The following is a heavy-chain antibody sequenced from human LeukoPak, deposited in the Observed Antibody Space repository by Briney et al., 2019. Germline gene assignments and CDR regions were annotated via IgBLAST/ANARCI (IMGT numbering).Heavy chain of an antibody. CDR1: GYSFTTDD. J-gene: IGHJ5*02. D-gene: IGHD3-22*01. Sequence: GSSVKVSCKASGYSFTTDDINWVRQASGRGLEWMGFINPGSGKTRYPQKFQGRVTMTRDTSINTVYMELSSLRSEDTAVYYCARGHYDSSGYYYNWFDPWGQGTLVTVSS. V-gene: IGHV1-8*01. CDR3: ARGHYDSSGYYYNWFDP. CDR2: INPGSGKT.